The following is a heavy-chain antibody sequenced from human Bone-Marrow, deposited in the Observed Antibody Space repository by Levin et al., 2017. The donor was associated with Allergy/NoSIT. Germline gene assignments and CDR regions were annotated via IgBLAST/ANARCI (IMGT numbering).Heavy chain of an antibody. CDR3: ARGRSGYPLDDYMDV. CDR1: GGTFSSYA. J-gene: IGHJ6*03. V-gene: IGHV1-69*06. CDR2: IIPIFGTA. Sequence: SVKVSCKASGGTFSSYAISWVRQAPGQGLEWMGGIIPIFGTANYAQKFQGRVTITADKSTSTAYMELSSLRSEDTAVYYCARGRSGYPLDDYMDVWGKGTTVTVSS. D-gene: IGHD3-3*01.